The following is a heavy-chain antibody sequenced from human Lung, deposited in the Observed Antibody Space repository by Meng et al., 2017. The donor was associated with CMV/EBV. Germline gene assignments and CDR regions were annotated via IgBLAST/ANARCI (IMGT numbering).Heavy chain of an antibody. V-gene: IGHV4-61*01. CDR2: IYYSGST. CDR1: GGSVSSGSYY. CDR3: ARDPRLCSSTSCYGY. J-gene: IGHJ4*02. Sequence: SETXSLTCTVSGGSVSSGSYYWSWIRQPPGKGLEWIRYIYYSGSTNYNPSLKSRVTISVDTSKNQFSLKLSSVTAADTAVYYCARDPRLCSSTSCYGYWGQGXLVTVSS. D-gene: IGHD2-2*01.